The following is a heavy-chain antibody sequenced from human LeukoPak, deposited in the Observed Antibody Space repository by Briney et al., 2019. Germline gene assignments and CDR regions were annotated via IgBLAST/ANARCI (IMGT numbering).Heavy chain of an antibody. V-gene: IGHV3-48*02. J-gene: IGHJ4*02. CDR2: ISSSSSTI. Sequence: GSLRLSCAASGFTFSSYSMNWARQAPGKGLEWVSYISSSSSTIYYADSVKGRFTISRDNAKNSLYLQMNSLRDEDTAVYYCARDPQRFLEWFPFDYWGQGTLVTVSS. D-gene: IGHD3-3*01. CDR1: GFTFSSYS. CDR3: ARDPQRFLEWFPFDY.